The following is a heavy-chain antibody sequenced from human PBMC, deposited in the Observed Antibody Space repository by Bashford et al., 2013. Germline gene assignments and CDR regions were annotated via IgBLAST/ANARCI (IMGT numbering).Heavy chain of an antibody. J-gene: IGHJ4*02. Sequence: GVLRLSCGASGFTFSSYSMNWVRQAPGKGLEWILYISNSGSPIYYADSVKGRSTISRDNAKNSLYLQVNSLRAEDTAVYYCVREYEYYYDNSGYKSGRFDYWGQGTLVTVSS. CDR3: VREYEYYYDNSGYKSGRFDY. V-gene: IGHV3-48*01. D-gene: IGHD3-22*01. CDR1: GFTFSSYS. CDR2: ISNSGSPI.